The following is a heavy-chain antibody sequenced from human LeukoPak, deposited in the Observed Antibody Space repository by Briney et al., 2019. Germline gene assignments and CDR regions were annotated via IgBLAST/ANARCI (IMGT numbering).Heavy chain of an antibody. Sequence: GGSLRLSCAASGFTVSSNYMSWVRQAPGKGLEWVSVIYSGGSTYYADSVKGRFTISRDNSKNTLYLQMDSLRAEDTAVYYCARADSSSWSDLDYWGQGTLVTVSS. CDR2: IYSGGST. V-gene: IGHV3-53*05. D-gene: IGHD6-13*01. J-gene: IGHJ4*02. CDR3: ARADSSSWSDLDY. CDR1: GFTVSSNY.